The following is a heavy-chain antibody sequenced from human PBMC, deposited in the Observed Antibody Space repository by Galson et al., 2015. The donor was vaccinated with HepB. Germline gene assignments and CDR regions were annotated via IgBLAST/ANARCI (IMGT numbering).Heavy chain of an antibody. D-gene: IGHD1-26*01. Sequence: LRLSCAASGLTMTKAWMHWVRQAPGKGLEWVGHVRSKTDGGTSVSATPLKGRFSVSRDDSKNILYLQMNSLKSEDSGLYYCATQDPGTYQGVFDIWGQGTLVTVSS. J-gene: IGHJ4*02. CDR3: ATQDPGTYQGVFDI. CDR2: VRSKTDGGTS. V-gene: IGHV3-15*01. CDR1: GLTMTKAW.